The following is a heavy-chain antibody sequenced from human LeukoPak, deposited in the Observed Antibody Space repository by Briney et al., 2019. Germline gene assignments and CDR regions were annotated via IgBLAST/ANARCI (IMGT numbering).Heavy chain of an antibody. Sequence: SETLSLTCAVYGGSFSGYYWSWIRQPPEKGLEWIGEINHSGSTNYNPSLKSRVTISVDTSKNQFSLKLSSVTAADTAVYYCARAGYSMTLDYWGQGTLVTVSS. CDR1: GGSFSGYY. CDR2: INHSGST. CDR3: ARAGYSMTLDY. D-gene: IGHD6-13*01. J-gene: IGHJ4*02. V-gene: IGHV4-34*01.